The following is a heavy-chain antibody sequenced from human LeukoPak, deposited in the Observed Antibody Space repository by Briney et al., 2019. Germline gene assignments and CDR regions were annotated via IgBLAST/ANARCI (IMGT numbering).Heavy chain of an antibody. J-gene: IGHJ4*02. D-gene: IGHD3-10*01. CDR2: IWYDGSNK. Sequence: GGSLRLSCAASGFTFSSYGMHWVRQAPGKGLEWVAVIWYDGSNKYYADSVKGRFTISRDNSKNTLYLQMNSLRAEDTAVYYCARDLQESTYYYGSGSYGLDYWGQGTLVTVSS. CDR3: ARDLQESTYYYGSGSYGLDY. V-gene: IGHV3-33*01. CDR1: GFTFSSYG.